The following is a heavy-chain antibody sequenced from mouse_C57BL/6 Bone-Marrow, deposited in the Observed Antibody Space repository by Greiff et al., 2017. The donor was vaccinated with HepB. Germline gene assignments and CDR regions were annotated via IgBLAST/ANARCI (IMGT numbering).Heavy chain of an antibody. D-gene: IGHD2-1*01. CDR3: AIYYGNYGFAY. CDR2: IWGVGST. V-gene: IGHV2-6*01. J-gene: IGHJ3*01. CDR1: GFSFTSYG. Sequence: VQVVESGPGLVAPSQSLSITCTVSGFSFTSYGVDWVRQSPGKGLEWLGVIWGVGSTNYNSALKARLIISKDNSKSQVFLKMNSLQTDDTAMYYCAIYYGNYGFAYWGQGTLVTVSA.